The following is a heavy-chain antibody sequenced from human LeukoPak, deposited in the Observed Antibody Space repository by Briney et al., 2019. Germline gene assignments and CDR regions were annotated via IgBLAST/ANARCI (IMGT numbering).Heavy chain of an antibody. V-gene: IGHV3-7*01. CDR2: IKQDGSEK. Sequence: PGGSLRLSCAASGFTFDTYWMSWVRQAPGKGLEWVANIKQDGSEKDYVDSVKGRFTISRDNAKNSLYLQMNSLRAEDTAVYYCARAGYDSSGYPGGVDYWGQGTLVTVSS. J-gene: IGHJ4*02. CDR3: ARAGYDSSGYPGGVDY. CDR1: GFTFDTYW. D-gene: IGHD3-22*01.